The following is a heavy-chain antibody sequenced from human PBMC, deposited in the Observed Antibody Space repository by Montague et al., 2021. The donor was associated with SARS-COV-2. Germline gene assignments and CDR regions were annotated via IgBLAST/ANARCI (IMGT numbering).Heavy chain of an antibody. J-gene: IGHJ3*02. D-gene: IGHD3-10*01. V-gene: IGHV4-34*01. CDR3: AIPMARGFGRAFDI. CDR2: INHSGST. CDR1: GGSFSDYY. Sequence: SETLSLTCAVYGGSFSDYYWIWIRHHRGTGLELIWEINHSGSTNYNPSLKIQVTISVDTSKNQFSLKLSSVTAADTAVYDCAIPMARGFGRAFDIWGQGTMVTVSS.